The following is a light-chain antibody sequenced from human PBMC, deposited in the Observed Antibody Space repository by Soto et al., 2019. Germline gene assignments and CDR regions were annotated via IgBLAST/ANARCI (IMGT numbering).Light chain of an antibody. CDR3: QQYNDYSWT. Sequence: DIQMTQSPSTLSASVGDRVTITCRASQSIGDSLAWYQQKPGKAPYLLISDVSSLERGVPSRFSGSGSGTEFTLTISSLQPDDVAIYYCQQYNDYSWTFGQGTKVDLK. CDR2: DVS. J-gene: IGKJ1*01. CDR1: QSIGDS. V-gene: IGKV1-5*01.